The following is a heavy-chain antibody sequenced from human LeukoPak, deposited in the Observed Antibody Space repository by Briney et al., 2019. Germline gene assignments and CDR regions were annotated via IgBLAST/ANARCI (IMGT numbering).Heavy chain of an antibody. Sequence: SETLSLTCPVSGGSISSYYWSWIRQPPGKGLEWIGYIYYSGSTNYNPSLKSRVTISVDTSKNQFSLKLSSVTAADTAVYYCARQASRRELVYYFDYWGQGTLVTVSS. V-gene: IGHV4-59*08. J-gene: IGHJ4*02. CDR2: IYYSGST. CDR3: ARQASRRELVYYFDY. CDR1: GGSISSYY. D-gene: IGHD1-26*01.